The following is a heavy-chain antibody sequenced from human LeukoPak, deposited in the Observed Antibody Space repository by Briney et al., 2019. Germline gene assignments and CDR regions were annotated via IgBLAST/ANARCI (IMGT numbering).Heavy chain of an antibody. V-gene: IGHV3-21*04. J-gene: IGHJ4*02. CDR3: ATISSPYYFDC. D-gene: IGHD3-16*01. Sequence: GGSLRLSCAASGFTFSSFSMNWVRQAPGKGLEWVSSISRASSYIFYADSVKGRFTIPRDNAKNSLFLQMNSLRADDTAVYYCATISSPYYFDCWGQGTLVTVSS. CDR2: ISRASSYI. CDR1: GFTFSSFS.